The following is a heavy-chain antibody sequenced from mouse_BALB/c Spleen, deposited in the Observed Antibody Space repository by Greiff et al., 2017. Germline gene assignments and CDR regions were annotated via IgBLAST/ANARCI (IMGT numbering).Heavy chain of an antibody. CDR1: GYSITSDYA. Sequence: EVMLVESGPGLVKPSQSLSLTCTVTGYSITSDYAWNWIRQFPGNKLEWMGYISYSGSTSYNPSLKSRISITRDTSKNQFFLQLNSVTTEDTATYYCARGTLRPYYFDYWGQGTTLTVSS. CDR2: ISYSGST. D-gene: IGHD2-4*01. J-gene: IGHJ2*01. CDR3: ARGTLRPYYFDY. V-gene: IGHV3-2*02.